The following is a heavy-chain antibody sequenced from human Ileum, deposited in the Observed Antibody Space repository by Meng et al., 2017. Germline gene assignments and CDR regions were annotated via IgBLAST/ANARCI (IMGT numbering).Heavy chain of an antibody. CDR2: IYYTGST. CDR3: ARGVSAAGLFDN. D-gene: IGHD2-2*01. J-gene: IGHJ4*02. Sequence: QVQLQESGPGLVKPSQTLSLTCTVSGGSISSGGYYWSWIRQHPGKGLEWIGYIYYTGSTSYNPSLESRTSTSIDTSNNQFSLKVTSVTAADTAVYYCARGVSAAGLFDNWGPGTLVTVSS. V-gene: IGHV4-31*03. CDR1: GGSISSGGYY.